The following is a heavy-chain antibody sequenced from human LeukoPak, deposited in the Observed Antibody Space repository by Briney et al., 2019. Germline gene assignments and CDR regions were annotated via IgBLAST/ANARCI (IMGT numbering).Heavy chain of an antibody. CDR2: ISSSSSTI. CDR1: GFTFSSYS. J-gene: IGHJ4*02. V-gene: IGHV3-48*04. CDR3: AKDRYSSSWYDLSFFDY. Sequence: GGSLRLSCAASGFTFSSYSMNWVRQAPGKGLEWVSYISSSSSTIYYADSVKGRFTISRDNAKNSLYLQMNSLRAEDTALYYCAKDRYSSSWYDLSFFDYWGQGTLVTVSS. D-gene: IGHD6-13*01.